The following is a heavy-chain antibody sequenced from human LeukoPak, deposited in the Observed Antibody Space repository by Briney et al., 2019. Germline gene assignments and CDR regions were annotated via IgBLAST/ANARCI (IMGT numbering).Heavy chain of an antibody. CDR3: ARLAEGYCSSTSCYTVTPYYYYMDV. Sequence: SETLSLTCTVSGGSISSYYWSWIRQPPGKGLEWIGYIYYSGSTNYNPSVKRRVTISVDTSKNQFSLKLSYVTAVDTAVYYCARLAEGYCSSTSCYTVTPYYYYMDVWGKGTTVTVSS. D-gene: IGHD2-2*02. CDR1: GGSISSYY. CDR2: IYYSGST. V-gene: IGHV4-59*08. J-gene: IGHJ6*03.